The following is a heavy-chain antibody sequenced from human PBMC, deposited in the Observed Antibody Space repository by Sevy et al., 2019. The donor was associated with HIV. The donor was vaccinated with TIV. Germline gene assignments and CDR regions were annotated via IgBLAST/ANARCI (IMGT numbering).Heavy chain of an antibody. Sequence: GGSLRLSCAASGFTFSDYYMSWIRQAPGKGLEWVSYISSSSSYTNYADSVKGRFTISRDNAKNSLYLQMNSLRAEDTAVYYCARLVYSNWPGFDYWGQGTLVTVSS. CDR3: ARLVYSNWPGFDY. CDR2: ISSSSSYT. J-gene: IGHJ4*02. V-gene: IGHV3-11*06. D-gene: IGHD1-1*01. CDR1: GFTFSDYY.